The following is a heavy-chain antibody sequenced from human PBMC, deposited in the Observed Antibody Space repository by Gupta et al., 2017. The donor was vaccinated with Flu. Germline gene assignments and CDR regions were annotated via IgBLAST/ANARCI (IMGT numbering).Heavy chain of an antibody. D-gene: IGHD2-21*01. Sequence: WIRQPPGKGLEWIGEINHSGSTNYNPSLKSRVTISVDTSKNQFSLKLSSVTAADTAVYYCARTHIYYYYMDVWGKGTTVTVSS. CDR3: ARTHIYYYYMDV. V-gene: IGHV4-34*01. J-gene: IGHJ6*03. CDR2: INHSGST.